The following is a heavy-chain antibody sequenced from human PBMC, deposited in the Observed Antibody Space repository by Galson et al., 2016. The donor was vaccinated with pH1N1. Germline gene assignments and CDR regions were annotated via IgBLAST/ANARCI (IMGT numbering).Heavy chain of an antibody. J-gene: IGHJ5*02. CDR2: INPDSGST. D-gene: IGHD6-13*01. CDR3: ARVSSSIPFDP. CDR1: GYTFTGHY. V-gene: IGHV1-2*02. Sequence: SVKVSCKASGYTFTGHYIHWVRQAPGQGLEWMGWINPDSGSTTYAQNLLGRVTMTRDTSISTAFMEVNSLKSDDTAVYYCARVSSSIPFDPWGQGTLVTVSS.